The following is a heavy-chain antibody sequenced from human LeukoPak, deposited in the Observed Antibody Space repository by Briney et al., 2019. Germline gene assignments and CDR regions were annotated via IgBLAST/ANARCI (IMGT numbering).Heavy chain of an antibody. CDR1: GFTFSSYN. CDR3: ARDGSGYDDAFDI. J-gene: IGHJ3*02. CDR2: ISSSSDYI. D-gene: IGHD5-12*01. Sequence: EGSLRLSCAASGFTFSSYNMNWVRQAPGKGLEWVSSISSSSDYIYYADSVKGRFTISRDNARNSLYLQMDSLRAEDRAVYYCARDGSGYDDAFDIWGQGTMVTVSS. V-gene: IGHV3-21*01.